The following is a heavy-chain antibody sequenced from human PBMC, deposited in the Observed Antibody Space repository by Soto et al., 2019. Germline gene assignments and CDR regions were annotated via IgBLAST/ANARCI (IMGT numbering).Heavy chain of an antibody. CDR3: ARVSGHVYATLHGPFDY. Sequence: QVQLVESGGGVVQPGRSLRLSCAASEFTFNRHAMHWVRQAPGKGLEWVAVISHDGRIKYYADSVKGRFTISRDNSMNPLDLQMHSLRATHTAIYFCARVSGHVYATLHGPFDYWGQGTLVTVSS. CDR2: ISHDGRIK. D-gene: IGHD2-8*01. V-gene: IGHV3-30*04. J-gene: IGHJ4*02. CDR1: EFTFNRHA.